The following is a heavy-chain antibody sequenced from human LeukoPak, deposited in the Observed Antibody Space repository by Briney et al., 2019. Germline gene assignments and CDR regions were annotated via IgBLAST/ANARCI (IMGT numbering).Heavy chain of an antibody. CDR3: ARVAGSYYNFVFDI. J-gene: IGHJ3*02. CDR1: GGSISSGSYY. Sequence: PSETLSLTCTVSGGSISSGSYYWSWIRQPAGKGLEWIGRIYTSGSTNYNPSLKSRVTISVDTSKNQFSLKLSSVTAADTAVYYCARVAGSYYNFVFDIWGQGTMVTVSS. D-gene: IGHD3-10*01. CDR2: IYTSGST. V-gene: IGHV4-61*02.